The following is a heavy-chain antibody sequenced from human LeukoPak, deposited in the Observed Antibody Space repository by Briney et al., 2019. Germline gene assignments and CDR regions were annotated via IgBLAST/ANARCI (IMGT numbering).Heavy chain of an antibody. CDR3: AKEVGGADAFDI. Sequence: QPGGSLRLSCVASGFTFEGFVMHWVRQAPGKGLEWVSGISWNSGSIGYADSVKGRFTISRDNARDSLYLQLSSLRAEDTALYYCAKEVGGADAFDIWGQGTMVTVSS. CDR2: ISWNSGSI. J-gene: IGHJ3*02. D-gene: IGHD3-10*01. CDR1: GFTFEGFV. V-gene: IGHV3-9*01.